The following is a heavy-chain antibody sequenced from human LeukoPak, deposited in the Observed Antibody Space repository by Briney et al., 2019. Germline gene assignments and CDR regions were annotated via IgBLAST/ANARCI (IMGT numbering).Heavy chain of an antibody. CDR1: GGSISSSNW. CDR3: ARRVHCSGGSCYLDY. D-gene: IGHD2-15*01. Sequence: SGTLSLTCAVSGGSISSSNWWSWVRQPPGKGLEWIGEIYHSGSTNYNPSLKSRVTISVDKSKNQFSLKLSSVTAADTAVYYCARRVHCSGGSCYLDYWGQGTLVTVSS. J-gene: IGHJ4*02. CDR2: IYHSGST. V-gene: IGHV4-4*02.